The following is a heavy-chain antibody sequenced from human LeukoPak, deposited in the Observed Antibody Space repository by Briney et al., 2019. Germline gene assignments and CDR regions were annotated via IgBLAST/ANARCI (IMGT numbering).Heavy chain of an antibody. CDR3: VKEVSFGEMGGDI. Sequence: GGSLRLSCAASGFIFSNYGMHWVRQTPGKGLEWVTFIKSDGSEKDYADSVKGRFTISRDNSKSTLYLQMNSLRAEDMALYHCVKEVSFGEMGGDIWGQGTLVTVSS. D-gene: IGHD3-16*01. CDR2: IKSDGSEK. J-gene: IGHJ4*02. CDR1: GFIFSNYG. V-gene: IGHV3-30*02.